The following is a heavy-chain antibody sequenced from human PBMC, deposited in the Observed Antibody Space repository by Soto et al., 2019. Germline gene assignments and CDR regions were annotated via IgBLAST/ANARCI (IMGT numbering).Heavy chain of an antibody. CDR1: GGSVSSGSYY. CDR3: ARAQDQYSSWKLGFDP. CDR2: IYYSGST. V-gene: IGHV4-61*01. J-gene: IGHJ5*02. D-gene: IGHD6-6*01. Sequence: SETLSLTCTVSGGSVSSGSYYWSWIRQPPGKGLEWIGYIYYSGSTNYNPSLKSRVTISVDTSKNQFSLKLSSVTAADTAVYYCARAQDQYSSWKLGFDPWGQGTLVTVSS.